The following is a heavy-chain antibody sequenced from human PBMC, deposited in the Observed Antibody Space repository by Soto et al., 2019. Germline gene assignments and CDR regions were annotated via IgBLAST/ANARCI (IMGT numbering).Heavy chain of an antibody. D-gene: IGHD3-3*01. CDR2: INPNSGGT. CDR3: ARDREGYDFWRGSYSYYYGLDV. J-gene: IGHJ6*02. CDR1: GYTFTGYY. V-gene: IGHV1-2*02. Sequence: QVQLVQSGAEVKKPGASVKVSCKASGYTFTGYYMHWVRQAPGQGLEWMGWINPNSGGTKYAQKFQGGVPMTRDTSITTAYMELSSLTSDDTAVYFCARDREGYDFWRGSYSYYYGLDVWGQGPTVTVSS.